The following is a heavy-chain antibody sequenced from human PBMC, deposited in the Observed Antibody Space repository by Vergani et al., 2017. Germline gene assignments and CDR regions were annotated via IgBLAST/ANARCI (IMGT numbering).Heavy chain of an antibody. CDR2: ISFDGTNE. J-gene: IGHJ4*02. D-gene: IGHD2-2*02. CDR1: GFALNRHA. V-gene: IGHV3-30-3*01. Sequence: QVQFVESGGGVVQPGTSLRLSCVVSGFALNRHAMYWVRQAPGKGLEWVVGISFDGTNEYYPDLVKGRFTISRDIAKNTLYLQVRSLRLEDTGVYHCVRGRGLCAGGRCYTEAWDYWGQGTPVTVSS. CDR3: VRGRGLCAGGRCYTEAWDY.